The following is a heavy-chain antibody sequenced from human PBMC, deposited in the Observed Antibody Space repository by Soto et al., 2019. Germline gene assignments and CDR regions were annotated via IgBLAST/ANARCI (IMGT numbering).Heavy chain of an antibody. CDR3: TTLTVVDVHSDY. Sequence: VQLVESGGGLVKPGGSLRLSCAASGFTFSNAWMNWVRQAPGKGLEWVGRVKSKTDGGATDYAAPVKDRFTISRDDSKNSLYLQMNSLKTEDTAVYYCTTLTVVDVHSDYWGQGTLVVVSS. J-gene: IGHJ4*02. CDR2: VKSKTDGGAT. V-gene: IGHV3-15*01. CDR1: GFTFSNAW. D-gene: IGHD2-8*02.